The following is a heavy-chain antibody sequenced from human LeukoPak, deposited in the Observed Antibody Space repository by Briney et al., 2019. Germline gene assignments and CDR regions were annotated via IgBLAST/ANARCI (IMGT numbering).Heavy chain of an antibody. CDR3: AKDPGRGYCSSTSCYPEYYFDY. Sequence: SLRLSCAASGFTFDDYAMHWVRQAPGKGLEWVSGISWNSGSIGYADSVKGRFTISRDNAKNSLYLQMNSLRAEDTALYYCAKDPGRGYCSSTSCYPEYYFDYWGQGTLVTVSS. D-gene: IGHD2-2*01. CDR2: ISWNSGSI. J-gene: IGHJ4*02. V-gene: IGHV3-9*01. CDR1: GFTFDDYA.